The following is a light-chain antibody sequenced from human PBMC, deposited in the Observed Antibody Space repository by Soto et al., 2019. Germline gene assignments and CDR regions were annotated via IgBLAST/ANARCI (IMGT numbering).Light chain of an antibody. CDR2: AAS. CDR1: RSISDC. CDR3: QQSHSSPLT. J-gene: IGKJ4*01. Sequence: IQMTQSSPSLSATVGDGVTITCRASRSISDCLNWYKQKPGEAPELLIYAASTLQSGVPSRFSGSGSGTDFTLTISSLQPEDSAAYYCQQSHSSPLTFGGGTKVDIK. V-gene: IGKV1-39*01.